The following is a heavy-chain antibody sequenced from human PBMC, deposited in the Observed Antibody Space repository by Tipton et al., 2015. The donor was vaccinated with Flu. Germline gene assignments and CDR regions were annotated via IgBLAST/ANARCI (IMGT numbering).Heavy chain of an antibody. CDR2: INPSGGST. V-gene: IGHV1-46*01. CDR1: GYTFTGYF. J-gene: IGHJ4*01. CDR3: ASDLSFDH. Sequence: QLVQSGAEVKMPGASVKVSCKASGYTFTGYFMHWVRQAPGQRLEWVAIINPSGGSTKYTQKFQGRVTVTRDTSTSTVYMELSSLRSEDTAVYYCASDLSFDHWGHGTLVTVSS.